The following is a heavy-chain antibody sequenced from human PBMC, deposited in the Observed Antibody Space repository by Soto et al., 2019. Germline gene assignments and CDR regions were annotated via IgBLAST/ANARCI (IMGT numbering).Heavy chain of an antibody. CDR3: ASSSITGTTSNWFDP. Sequence: SVRVSCKASGGTFSSYAISWVRQAPGQGLEWMGGIIPIFGTANYAQKFQGRVTITADESTSTAYMELSSLRSEDTAVYYCASSSITGTTSNWFDPWGQGTLVTVSS. V-gene: IGHV1-69*01. CDR2: IIPIFGTA. CDR1: GGTFSSYA. J-gene: IGHJ5*02. D-gene: IGHD1-7*01.